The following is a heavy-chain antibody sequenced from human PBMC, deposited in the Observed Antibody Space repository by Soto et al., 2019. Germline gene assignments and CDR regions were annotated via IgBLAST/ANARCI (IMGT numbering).Heavy chain of an antibody. CDR1: GFTFSGYG. CDR3: AKDRYSGTYPTDFDY. Sequence: GGSRRLSWAGSGFTFSGYGIHWVRQAPGKGLEWVALISYDGGNEKYTESVKDRFTISRDDSHNVAYLQMSSLRTEDTAMYYCAKDRYSGTYPTDFDYWGQGSLVTVSS. CDR2: ISYDGGNE. V-gene: IGHV3-30*18. J-gene: IGHJ4*02. D-gene: IGHD1-26*01.